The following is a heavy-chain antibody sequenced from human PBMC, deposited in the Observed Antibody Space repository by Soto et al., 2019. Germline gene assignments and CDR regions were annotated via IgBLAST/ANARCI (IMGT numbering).Heavy chain of an antibody. V-gene: IGHV1-2*04. CDR3: ARGMVRGVSPYYYYYYGMDV. CDR2: INPNSGGT. J-gene: IGHJ6*02. CDR1: GYTFTGYY. Sequence: ASVKVSCKASGYTFTGYYMHWVRQAPGQGLEWMGWINPNSGGTSYAQKFQGWVTMTRDTSISTAYMELSRLRSDDTAVYYCARGMVRGVSPYYYYYYGMDVWGQGTTVTVSS. D-gene: IGHD3-10*01.